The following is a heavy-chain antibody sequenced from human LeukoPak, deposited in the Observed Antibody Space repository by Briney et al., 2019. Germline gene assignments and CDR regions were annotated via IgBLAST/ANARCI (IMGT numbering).Heavy chain of an antibody. J-gene: IGHJ5*02. CDR3: ARHLTLVGATTWWFDP. CDR2: ISGSGGST. V-gene: IGHV3-23*01. CDR1: GFTFSSYA. Sequence: GGSLRLSCAASGFTFSSYAMSWVRQAPGKGLEWVSAISGSGGSTYYADSVKGRFTISRDNSKNTLYLQMNSLRAEDTAVYYCARHLTLVGATTWWFDPWGQGTLVTVSS. D-gene: IGHD1-26*01.